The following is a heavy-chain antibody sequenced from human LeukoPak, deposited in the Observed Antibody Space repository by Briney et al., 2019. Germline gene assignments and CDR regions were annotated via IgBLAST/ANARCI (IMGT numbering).Heavy chain of an antibody. Sequence: ASVKVSCKASGYTFTSYDINWVRQATGQGLEWMGWMNPNSGNTGYAQKFQGRVTMTRNTSISTAYMELSSLRSEDTAVYYCARVRRPWGPVLGIRNWYFDLWGRGTLVTVSS. CDR2: MNPNSGNT. CDR1: GYTFTSYD. V-gene: IGHV1-8*01. CDR3: ARVRRPWGPVLGIRNWYFDL. J-gene: IGHJ2*01. D-gene: IGHD7-27*01.